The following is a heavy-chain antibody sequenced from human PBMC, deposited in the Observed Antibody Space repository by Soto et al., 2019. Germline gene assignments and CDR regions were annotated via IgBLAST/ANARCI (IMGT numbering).Heavy chain of an antibody. CDR2: IGGSGGAT. J-gene: IGHJ4*02. CDR1: GFGFDSFA. CDR3: ATALWFGESSHYFDY. V-gene: IGHV3-23*01. Sequence: GGSLRLSCVGSGFGFDSFAMSWVRQAPGKGLEWVSGIGGSGGATVYADSVKGRVTISRDNSRNTLYLQMNFLRGGDTAVYYCATALWFGESSHYFDYWGPGTLVIVSS. D-gene: IGHD3-10*01.